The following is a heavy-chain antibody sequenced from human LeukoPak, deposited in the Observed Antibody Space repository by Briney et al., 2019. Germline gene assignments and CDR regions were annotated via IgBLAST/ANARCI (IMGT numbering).Heavy chain of an antibody. J-gene: IGHJ4*02. D-gene: IGHD3-22*01. V-gene: IGHV3-33*08. CDR1: GFTFSSYA. CDR2: IWYDGSNK. CDR3: ARDTGSEDYYDSSGYYLGY. Sequence: PGGSLRLSCAASGFTFSSYAMSWVRQAPGKGLEWVAVIWYDGSNKYYADSVKGRFTISRDNSKNTLYLQMNSLRAEDTAVYYCARDTGSEDYYDSSGYYLGYWGQGTLVTVSS.